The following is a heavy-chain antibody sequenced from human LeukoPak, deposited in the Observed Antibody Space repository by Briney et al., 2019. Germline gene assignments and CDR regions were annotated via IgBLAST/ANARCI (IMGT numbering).Heavy chain of an antibody. CDR1: GFTCSSYG. V-gene: IGHV3-23*01. J-gene: IGHJ4*02. Sequence: GGSLRLSCAASGFTCSSYGMSWVRQAPGKGLEWVSGIGVGGTTYYADSVKGRFTISRDTPKNTLYLQMNSLRAEDTAVYYCAKTQGYHDCWGQGTLVTVSS. CDR3: AKTQGYHDC. D-gene: IGHD3-3*01. CDR2: IGVGGTT.